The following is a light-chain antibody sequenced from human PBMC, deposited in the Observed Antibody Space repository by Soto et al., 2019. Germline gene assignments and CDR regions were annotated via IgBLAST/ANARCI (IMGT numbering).Light chain of an antibody. V-gene: IGKV2-28*01. CDR1: RSLLKSDGKNY. CDR3: MQAFQIPWT. J-gene: IGKJ1*01. Sequence: DIVMTQSPLSLSVTPREPASISCRSDRSLLKSDGKNYLVWYLQKPGRSPQLLIYSGSVRASGVPDRFSGSGSGTDFTLKISRVEAEDVGVYYCMQAFQIPWTFGQGTKVEIK. CDR2: SGS.